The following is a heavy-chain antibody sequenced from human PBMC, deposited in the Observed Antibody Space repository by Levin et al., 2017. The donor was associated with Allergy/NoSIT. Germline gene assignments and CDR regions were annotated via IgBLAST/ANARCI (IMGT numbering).Heavy chain of an antibody. V-gene: IGHV3-30*03. D-gene: IGHD6-19*01. Sequence: GESLKISCAASGFTFSNYGMHWVRQAPGKGLEWVAVISYDGSNKYYADSVKGRFTISRDNSKNTLHLQMNSLRAEDTAVYYCAASKQWPYFDYWGQGTLVAVSS. J-gene: IGHJ4*02. CDR1: GFTFSNYG. CDR3: AASKQWPYFDY. CDR2: ISYDGSNK.